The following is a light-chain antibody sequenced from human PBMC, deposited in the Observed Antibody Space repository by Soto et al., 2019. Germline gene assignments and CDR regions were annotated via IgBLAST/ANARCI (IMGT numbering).Light chain of an antibody. J-gene: IGKJ3*01. CDR1: QSVSSSY. CDR2: GAS. Sequence: EIVLTQSPGPLSLSPGERATLSCRAIQSVSSSYLAWYQQKPGQAPRLLIYGASSRVTGIPDRFSGSGSGTDFPLTIRRREPEDFAVYYCQQYGSSPIFPFGPGTKVDI. V-gene: IGKV3-20*01. CDR3: QQYGSSPIFP.